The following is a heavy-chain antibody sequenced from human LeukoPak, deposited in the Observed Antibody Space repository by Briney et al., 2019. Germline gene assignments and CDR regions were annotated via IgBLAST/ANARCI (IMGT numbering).Heavy chain of an antibody. CDR3: ARVTFSSWNPTVYYFDY. Sequence: PSQTLSLTCAVSGGSISSGGYSWSWIRQPPGKGLEWIGYIYHSGSTYYNPSLKSRVTISVDRSKNQFSLKLSSVTAADTAVYYCARVTFSSWNPTVYYFDYWGQGTLVTVSS. CDR1: GGSISSGGYS. D-gene: IGHD6-13*01. CDR2: IYHSGST. V-gene: IGHV4-30-2*01. J-gene: IGHJ4*02.